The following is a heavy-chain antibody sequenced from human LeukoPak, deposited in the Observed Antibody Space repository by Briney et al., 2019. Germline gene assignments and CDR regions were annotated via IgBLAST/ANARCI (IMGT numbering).Heavy chain of an antibody. Sequence: SQTLSLTCTVSGGSISSGDYYWSWIRQPPGKGLEWIGYIYYSGSTYYNPSLKSRVTISVDTSKNQFSLKLSSVTAADTAVYYCARRNIAARLMDYWGQGTLVTVSS. CDR3: ARRNIAARLMDY. CDR1: GGSISSGDYY. V-gene: IGHV4-30-4*01. J-gene: IGHJ4*02. D-gene: IGHD6-6*01. CDR2: IYYSGST.